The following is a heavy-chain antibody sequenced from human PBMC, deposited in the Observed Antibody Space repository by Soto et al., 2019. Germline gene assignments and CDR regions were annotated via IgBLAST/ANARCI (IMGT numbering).Heavy chain of an antibody. CDR1: GGSISSVGHY. V-gene: IGHV4-31*03. D-gene: IGHD3-9*01. CDR3: ARATGTLRSRNCDY. J-gene: IGHJ4*02. CDR2: IYHTGST. Sequence: KPSKTLSLTCTVSGGSISSVGHYWTWIRQPPGKGLEWIGSIYHTGSTYYSPSLRSRLTISVDTSKSQFSLRLNSVTAADTAVYYCARATGTLRSRNCDYWGQGTLVTVSS.